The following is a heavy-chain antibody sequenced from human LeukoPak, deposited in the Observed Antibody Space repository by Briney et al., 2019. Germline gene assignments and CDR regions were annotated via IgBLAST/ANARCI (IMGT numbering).Heavy chain of an antibody. J-gene: IGHJ4*02. CDR1: GGSISSSSYY. D-gene: IGHD3-10*01. CDR3: ARMPSITRGYFDY. CDR2: IYYSGST. Sequence: PSETLSLACTVSGGSISSSSYYWGWIRQPPGKGLEWIGGIYYSGSTYCNPSPKSRVTISVDTSKNQFSLKLSSVTAADTAVYYCARMPSITRGYFDYWGQGTLATVSS. V-gene: IGHV4-39*01.